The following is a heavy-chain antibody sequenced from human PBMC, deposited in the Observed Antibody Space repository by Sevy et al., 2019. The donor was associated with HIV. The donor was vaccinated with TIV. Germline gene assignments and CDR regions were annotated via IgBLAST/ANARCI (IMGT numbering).Heavy chain of an antibody. CDR2: FYYTGST. CDR3: ARQGGVVDYGMDV. Sequence: SETLSLTCTVSGGSISPYYWSWIRQPPGKGLEWVGYFYYTGSTNYNPSLEGRATISVDASKNQFFLKLTSVTAADTAVYYCARQGGVVDYGMDVWGQGITVTVSS. D-gene: IGHD3-3*01. J-gene: IGHJ6*02. CDR1: GGSISPYY. V-gene: IGHV4-59*01.